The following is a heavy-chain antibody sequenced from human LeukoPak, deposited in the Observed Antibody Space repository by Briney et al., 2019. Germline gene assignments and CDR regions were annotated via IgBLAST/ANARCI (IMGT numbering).Heavy chain of an antibody. D-gene: IGHD2-21*02. CDR2: ISWNSGSI. CDR3: AKDTADFDAFDI. Sequence: GGSLRLSCAASGFTFDDYAMHWVRHAPGKGLEWVSGISWNSGSIGYADSVKGRFTISRDNAKNSLYLQMNSLRAEDMALYYCAKDTADFDAFDIWGQGTMVTVSS. J-gene: IGHJ3*02. CDR1: GFTFDDYA. V-gene: IGHV3-9*03.